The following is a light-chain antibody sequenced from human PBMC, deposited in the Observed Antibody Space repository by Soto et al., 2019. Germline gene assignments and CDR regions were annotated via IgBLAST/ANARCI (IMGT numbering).Light chain of an antibody. Sequence: GESVTITCRASQVISTSLAWYQVKPGKAPKLLIYAASTLESGVPSRFSATVSGTEFSLTITSLQPEDGATYYGQQLFDSPITFGQGTRLEIK. CDR1: QVISTS. CDR3: QQLFDSPIT. CDR2: AAS. J-gene: IGKJ5*01. V-gene: IGKV1-9*01.